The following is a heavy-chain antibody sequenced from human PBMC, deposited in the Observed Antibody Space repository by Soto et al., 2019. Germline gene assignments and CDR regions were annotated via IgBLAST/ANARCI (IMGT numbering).Heavy chain of an antibody. CDR2: IYYSGST. J-gene: IGHJ3*01. Sequence: SETLSLTCTVSGGSISSYYWCWIRQPPGKGLEWIGYIYYSGSTNYNPSLKSRVTISVDTSKNQFSLKLSSVTAEDTAVYYCARGVGPWYYDSRGYSVRAFDVWGQGTMVTVSS. V-gene: IGHV4-59*01. D-gene: IGHD3-22*01. CDR1: GGSISSYY. CDR3: ARGVGPWYYDSRGYSVRAFDV.